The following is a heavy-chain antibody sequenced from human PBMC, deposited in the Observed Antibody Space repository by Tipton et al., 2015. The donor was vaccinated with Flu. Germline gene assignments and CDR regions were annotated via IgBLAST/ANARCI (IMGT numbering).Heavy chain of an antibody. J-gene: IGHJ4*02. CDR2: IYYSGST. V-gene: IGHV4-30-4*01. Sequence: TLSLTCTVSGGSISSGDYYWSWIRQPPGKGLEWIGYIYYSGSTYYNPSLKSRVTISVDTSKNQFSLKLSSVTAADTAVYYCARASGMITFGQPDYWGQGTLVTVSS. CDR1: GGSISSGDYY. D-gene: IGHD3-16*01. CDR3: ARASGMITFGQPDY.